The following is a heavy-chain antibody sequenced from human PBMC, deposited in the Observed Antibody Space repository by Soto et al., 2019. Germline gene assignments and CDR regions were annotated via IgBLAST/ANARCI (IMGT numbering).Heavy chain of an antibody. J-gene: IGHJ6*02. V-gene: IGHV1-2*04. Sequence: GASMKVSCKASGYTFTGYNMHWVRQAPGQGLEWMGWINPNSGGTNYAQKFQGWVTMTRDTSISTAYMELSRLRSDDTAVYYCARGRGAAAGSYYYGMDVWGQGTTVTVSS. CDR3: ARGRGAAAGSYYYGMDV. CDR1: GYTFTGYN. D-gene: IGHD6-13*01. CDR2: INPNSGGT.